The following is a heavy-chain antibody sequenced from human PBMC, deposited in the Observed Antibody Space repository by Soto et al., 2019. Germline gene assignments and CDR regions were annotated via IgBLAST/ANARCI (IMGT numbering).Heavy chain of an antibody. CDR2: ISAYNGNT. J-gene: IGHJ4*02. V-gene: IGHV1-18*01. D-gene: IGHD3-22*01. CDR1: GYTFTSYG. CDR3: ARGEGYLDSSGYADFDY. Sequence: QVQLVQSGAEVKKPGASVKVSCKASGYTFTSYGISWVRQAPGQGLEWMGWISAYNGNTNYAQKLQGRVTMTTDTSTGTAYMERRRLRSDDTAVYYRARGEGYLDSSGYADFDYWGQGTLVNVSS.